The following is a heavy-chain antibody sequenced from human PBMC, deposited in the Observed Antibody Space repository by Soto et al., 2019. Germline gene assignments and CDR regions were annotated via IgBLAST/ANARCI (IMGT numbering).Heavy chain of an antibody. Sequence: PSETLSLTCTVSGGSISSYYWSWIRQPPGKGLEWIGYIYYSGSTNYNPSLKSRVTISVDTSKNQFSLKLSSVTAADTAVYYCARQPYYYYYYMDVWGKGTTVTVSS. CDR2: IYYSGST. CDR1: GGSISSYY. J-gene: IGHJ6*03. CDR3: ARQPYYYYYYMDV. V-gene: IGHV4-59*01.